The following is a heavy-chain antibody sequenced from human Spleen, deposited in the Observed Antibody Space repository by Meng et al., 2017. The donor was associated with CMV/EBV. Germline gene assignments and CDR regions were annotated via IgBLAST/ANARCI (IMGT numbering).Heavy chain of an antibody. D-gene: IGHD2-8*02. Sequence: GESLKISCAASGFTFSSYSMNWVRQAPGKGLEWVSSISSSSSYIYYADSVKGRFTISRDNAKNPLYLQMNSLRAEDTAVYYCVRENFTGYDAFDIWGQGTMVTVSS. CDR2: ISSSSSYI. CDR3: VRENFTGYDAFDI. CDR1: GFTFSSYS. J-gene: IGHJ3*02. V-gene: IGHV3-21*01.